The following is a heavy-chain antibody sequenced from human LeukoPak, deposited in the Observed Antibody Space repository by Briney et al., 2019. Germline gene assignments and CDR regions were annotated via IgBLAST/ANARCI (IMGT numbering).Heavy chain of an antibody. D-gene: IGHD2-2*01. V-gene: IGHV4-39*01. CDR1: SGSLSSGYY. CDR3: ARQDCSSTSCYSQFDY. Sequence: PSETLSLTCSVSSGSLSSGYYWGWIRQPPGKGLEWIGSIYYSGSTHYNPSLKSRVTISVDTSTNQFYLKLSSVTAADTAVYYCARQDCSSTSCYSQFDYWGQGTLVTVSS. CDR2: IYYSGST. J-gene: IGHJ4*02.